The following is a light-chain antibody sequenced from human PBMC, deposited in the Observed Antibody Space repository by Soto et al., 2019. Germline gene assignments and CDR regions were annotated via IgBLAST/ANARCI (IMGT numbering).Light chain of an antibody. J-gene: IGLJ3*02. Sequence: QSALTQPASVSGSPGQSITISCTGTSSDVGGYDFVSWYQQHPGKAPKLIIYEVSNRPSGVSRRFSGSKSGNTASLTISGLQAEDEADYYCNSYTSTSARVFGGGTKLTVL. V-gene: IGLV2-14*01. CDR1: SSDVGGYDF. CDR3: NSYTSTSARV. CDR2: EVS.